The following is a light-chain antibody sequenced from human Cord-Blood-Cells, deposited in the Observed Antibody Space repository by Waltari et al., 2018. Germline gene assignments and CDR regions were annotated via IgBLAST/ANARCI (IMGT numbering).Light chain of an antibody. Sequence: QSALTQPASVSGSPGQSITISCTGTSSDVGGYNYVSWYQQHPGKAPKLMIYDVSNRPAWVSTRFSGSKSGNTASLTISGLQAEDEADYYCSSYTSSRVFGTGTKVTVL. CDR1: SSDVGGYNY. V-gene: IGLV2-14*01. CDR2: DVS. CDR3: SSYTSSRV. J-gene: IGLJ1*01.